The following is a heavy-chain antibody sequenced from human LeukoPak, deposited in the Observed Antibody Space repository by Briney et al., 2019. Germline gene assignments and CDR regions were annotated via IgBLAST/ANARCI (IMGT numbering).Heavy chain of an antibody. Sequence: ASVKVSCKASGYTFTGYYIHWVRQAPGQGLEWMGWIYPYSGDTNYAQNFQGRVTMTRDTSINTAYMELSSLTSDDTAVYYCARDSSGGYCSGVRCYGGHWFDPWGQGTLVTVSS. CDR1: GYTFTGYY. J-gene: IGHJ5*02. V-gene: IGHV1-2*02. D-gene: IGHD2-15*01. CDR3: ARDSSGGYCSGVRCYGGHWFDP. CDR2: IYPYSGDT.